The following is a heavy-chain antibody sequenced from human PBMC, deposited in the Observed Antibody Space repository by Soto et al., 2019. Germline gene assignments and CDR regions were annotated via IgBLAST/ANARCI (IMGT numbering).Heavy chain of an antibody. CDR3: ARGITMVRGVYYYYYYGMDV. Sequence: SETLSLTCTVSGGSISSYYWSWIRQPAGKGLEWIGRIYTSGSTNYNPSLKSRVTMSVDTSKNQFSLKLSSVTAADTAVYYCARGITMVRGVYYYYYYGMDVWGQGTTVTVSS. V-gene: IGHV4-4*07. J-gene: IGHJ6*02. D-gene: IGHD3-10*01. CDR1: GGSISSYY. CDR2: IYTSGST.